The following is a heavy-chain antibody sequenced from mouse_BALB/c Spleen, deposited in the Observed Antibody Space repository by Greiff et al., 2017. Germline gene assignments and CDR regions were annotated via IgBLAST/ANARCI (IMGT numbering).Heavy chain of an antibody. Sequence: EVQLVESGAELVKPGASVKLSCTASGFNIKDTYMHWVKQRPEQGLEWIGRIDPANGNTKYDPKFQGKATITADTSSNTAYLQLSSLTSEDTAVYYCARGTTVAPFAYWGQGTLVTVSA. V-gene: IGHV14-3*02. CDR1: GFNIKDTY. D-gene: IGHD1-1*01. CDR2: IDPANGNT. J-gene: IGHJ3*01. CDR3: ARGTTVAPFAY.